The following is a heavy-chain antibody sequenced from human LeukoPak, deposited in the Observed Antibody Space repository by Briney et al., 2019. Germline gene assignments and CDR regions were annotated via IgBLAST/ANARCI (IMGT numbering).Heavy chain of an antibody. CDR1: GFTFSSYG. CDR2: IRYDGSNK. Sequence: TGGSLRLSCAASGFTFSSYGMHWVRQAPGKGLEWVAFIRYDGSNKYYADSVKGRFTISRDNSKNTLYLQMNSLRAEDTAVYYCARTYIVVVPAARPHFDYWGQRTLVTVSS. V-gene: IGHV3-30*02. D-gene: IGHD2-2*01. CDR3: ARTYIVVVPAARPHFDY. J-gene: IGHJ4*02.